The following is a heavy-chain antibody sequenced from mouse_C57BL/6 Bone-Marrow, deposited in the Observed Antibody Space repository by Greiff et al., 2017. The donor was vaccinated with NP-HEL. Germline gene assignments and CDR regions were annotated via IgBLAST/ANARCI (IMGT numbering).Heavy chain of an antibody. D-gene: IGHD2-5*01. CDR1: GYTFTSYG. CDR3: ATYYSNHGGYFDV. CDR2: IYPRSGNT. Sequence: QVQLQQSGAELARPGASVKLSCKASGYTFTSYGISWVKQRTGQGLEWIGEIYPRSGNTYYNEKFKGKATLTADKSSSTAYMELRSLTSEDSAVYFCATYYSNHGGYFDVWGTGTTVTVSS. J-gene: IGHJ1*03. V-gene: IGHV1-81*01.